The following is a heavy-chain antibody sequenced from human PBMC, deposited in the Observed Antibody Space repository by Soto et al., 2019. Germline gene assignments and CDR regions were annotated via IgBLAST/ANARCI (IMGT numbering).Heavy chain of an antibody. D-gene: IGHD2-2*01. CDR2: IIPIFGTA. J-gene: IGHJ5*02. CDR3: ARESYCSSTSCYFNWFDP. CDR1: GGTFSSYA. Sequence: QVPLVQSGAEVKKPGSSVKVSCKASGGTFSSYAISWVRQAPGQGLEWMGGIIPIFGTANYAQKFQGRVTITADESTSTAYMELSSLRSEDTAVYYCARESYCSSTSCYFNWFDPWGQGTLVTVSS. V-gene: IGHV1-69*01.